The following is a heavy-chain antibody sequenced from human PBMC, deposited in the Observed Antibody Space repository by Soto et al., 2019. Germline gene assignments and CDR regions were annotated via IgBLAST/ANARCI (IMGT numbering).Heavy chain of an antibody. J-gene: IGHJ4*02. CDR3: AKDLVRGANWNYAY. CDR2: ISGSGGST. Sequence: GGSLGLACAASGFTFSSYAMSWVRQAPGKGLEWVSAISGSGGSTYYADSVKGRFTISRDNSKNTLYLQMNSLRAEDTAVYYCAKDLVRGANWNYAYWGQGTLVTVSS. D-gene: IGHD1-7*01. CDR1: GFTFSSYA. V-gene: IGHV3-23*01.